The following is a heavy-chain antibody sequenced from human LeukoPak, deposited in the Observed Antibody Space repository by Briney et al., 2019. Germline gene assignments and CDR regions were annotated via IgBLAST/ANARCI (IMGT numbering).Heavy chain of an antibody. Sequence: GGSLRLSCAATGFTFKDYGMHWVRQPPGKGLEWISSINWNGGGTDYADSVKGRFTISRDNAKNSLYLQLSSLRPEDTALYYCAKHMRATNTYSFFGLDVWGQGTTVTVSS. V-gene: IGHV3-9*01. J-gene: IGHJ6*02. CDR3: AKHMRATNTYSFFGLDV. CDR1: GFTFKDYG. D-gene: IGHD1-26*01. CDR2: INWNGGGT.